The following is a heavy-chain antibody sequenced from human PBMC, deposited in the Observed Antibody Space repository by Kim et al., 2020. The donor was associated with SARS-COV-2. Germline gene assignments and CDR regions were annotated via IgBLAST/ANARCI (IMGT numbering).Heavy chain of an antibody. CDR1: GYTFNTYA. CDR3: ARNWRIDY. Sequence: ASVKVSCKASGYTFNTYAINWVRQAPGQGLEWMGWINTNTGTQTYAQGFTGRFVISLDTSVSTAYLQISSLKPEDTAVYYCARNWRIDYWGQGTLVSVSS. J-gene: IGHJ4*02. V-gene: IGHV7-4-1*02. D-gene: IGHD3-3*01. CDR2: INTNTGTQ.